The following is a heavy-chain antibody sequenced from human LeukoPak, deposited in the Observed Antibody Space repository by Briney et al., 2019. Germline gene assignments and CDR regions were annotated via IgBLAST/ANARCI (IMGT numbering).Heavy chain of an antibody. V-gene: IGHV4-59*01. D-gene: IGHD2-21*02. CDR1: GGSISSYY. J-gene: IGHJ3*02. Sequence: PSETLSLTCTVSGGSISSYYWSWIRQPPGKGLEWIGYIYYSGSTNYNPSLKSRVTISVDTSKNQFSLKLSSVTAADTAVYYCASNTYCGGDCYSGGAFDIWGQGTMVTVSS. CDR3: ASNTYCGGDCYSGGAFDI. CDR2: IYYSGST.